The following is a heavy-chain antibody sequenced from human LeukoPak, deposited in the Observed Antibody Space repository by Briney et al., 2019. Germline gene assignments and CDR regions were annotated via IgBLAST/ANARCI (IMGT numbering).Heavy chain of an antibody. V-gene: IGHV4-4*02. D-gene: IGHD3-16*01. CDR2: ILQSGST. CDR3: ARESWSYASKFHY. J-gene: IGHJ4*02. Sequence: NASETLSLTCAVSGDSISSNYWWSWVRQSPGKGLEWIGEILQSGSTNYNPSLRSRVTISIDKSKNQFSLNLSSVTAADTAVYYCARESWSYASKFHYWGQGTLVTVSS. CDR1: GDSISSNYW.